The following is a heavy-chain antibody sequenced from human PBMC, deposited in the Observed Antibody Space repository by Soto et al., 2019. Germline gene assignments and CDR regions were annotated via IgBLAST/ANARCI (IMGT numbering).Heavy chain of an antibody. CDR2: INPNSGGT. D-gene: IGHD6-19*01. CDR1: GYTFTGYY. CDR3: AREMWGIAVAGKAEYYFDY. Sequence: GASVKVSCKASGYTFTGYYMHWVRQAPGQGLEWMGWINPNSGGTNYAQKFQGWVTMTRDTSISTAYMELSRLRSDDTAVYYCAREMWGIAVAGKAEYYFDYWGQGTLVTVSS. V-gene: IGHV1-2*04. J-gene: IGHJ4*02.